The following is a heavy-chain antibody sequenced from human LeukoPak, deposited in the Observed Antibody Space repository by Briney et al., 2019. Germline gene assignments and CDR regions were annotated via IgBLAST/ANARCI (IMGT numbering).Heavy chain of an antibody. D-gene: IGHD4-17*01. CDR1: GGSISSGGYY. V-gene: IGHV4-31*03. Sequence: SETLSLTSTVSGGSISSGGYYWSWIRQHPGKGLEWIGYIYYSGTTYYHPSLTSRVAISVDTSKNQFSLKLSSVTAADTAVYYCARSGTVTTWNYWGQGTLVTVSS. CDR2: IYYSGTT. J-gene: IGHJ4*02. CDR3: ARSGTVTTWNY.